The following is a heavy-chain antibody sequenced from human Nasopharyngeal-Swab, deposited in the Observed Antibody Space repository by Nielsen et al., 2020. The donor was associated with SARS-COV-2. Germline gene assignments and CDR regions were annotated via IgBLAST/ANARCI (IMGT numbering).Heavy chain of an antibody. CDR1: GFSLSTSGMC. CDR3: ARIYRDSSGWYDAFDI. V-gene: IGHV2-70*11. D-gene: IGHD6-19*01. CDR2: LDCDDDK. Sequence: SGPTLVKPTQTLTLTCTFSGFSLSTSGMCVSWIRQPPGEALEWLARLDCDDDKYYSTSLKTRLTISKDTSKNQVVLTMTNMDPVDTATYYCARIYRDSSGWYDAFDIWGQGTMVTVSS. J-gene: IGHJ3*02.